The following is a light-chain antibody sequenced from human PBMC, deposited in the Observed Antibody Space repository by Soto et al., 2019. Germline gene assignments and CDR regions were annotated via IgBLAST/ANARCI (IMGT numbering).Light chain of an antibody. CDR1: RSVNAD. Sequence: EIMMTQSPATLSVSPGERATLSCRASRSVNADLAWYQQKPGQAPRLLIYDASTRATGIPARFSGSGSGTEFTLTISSLQSEEFEVYYCQQYNDWPPVTFGQGTRLEIK. CDR3: QQYNDWPPVT. J-gene: IGKJ5*01. CDR2: DAS. V-gene: IGKV3-15*01.